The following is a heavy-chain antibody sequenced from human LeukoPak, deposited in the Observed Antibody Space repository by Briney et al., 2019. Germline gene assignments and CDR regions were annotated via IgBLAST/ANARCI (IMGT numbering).Heavy chain of an antibody. Sequence: SETLSLTCTVSGGSISSSSYYWGWIRQPPGKGLEWIGSIYYSGSTYYNPSLKSRATISVDTSKNQFSLKLSSVTAADTAVYYCARLTFYDYVWGSYRNRDYMDVWGKGTTVTISS. CDR3: ARLTFYDYVWGSYRNRDYMDV. CDR1: GGSISSSSYY. CDR2: IYYSGST. J-gene: IGHJ6*03. D-gene: IGHD3-16*02. V-gene: IGHV4-39*07.